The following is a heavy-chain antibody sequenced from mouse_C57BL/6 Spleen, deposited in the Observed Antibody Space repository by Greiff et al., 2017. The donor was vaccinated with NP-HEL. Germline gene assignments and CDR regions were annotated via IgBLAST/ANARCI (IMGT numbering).Heavy chain of an antibody. D-gene: IGHD1-1*01. CDR3: ARWITTVGAMDY. Sequence: VQLKQSGPELVKPGASVKISCKASGYSFTGYYMNWVKQSPEKSLEWIGEINLSTGGTTYNQKFKAKATLTVDKSSSTAYMQLKSLTSEDSAVYYCARWITTVGAMDYWGQGTSVTVSS. CDR1: GYSFTGYY. J-gene: IGHJ4*01. CDR2: INLSTGGT. V-gene: IGHV1-42*01.